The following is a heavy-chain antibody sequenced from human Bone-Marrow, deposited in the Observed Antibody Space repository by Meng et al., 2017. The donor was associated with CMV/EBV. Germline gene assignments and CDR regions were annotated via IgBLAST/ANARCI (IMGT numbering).Heavy chain of an antibody. J-gene: IGHJ5*02. CDR3: ARAPRGGSSKYNWFDP. V-gene: IGHV3-20*04. CDR1: GFTFDDYG. D-gene: IGHD6-25*01. Sequence: GGSLRLSCAASGFTFDDYGMSWVRQAPGKGLEWVSGINWNGGSTGYADSVKGRFTISRDNAENALYLQMNGLRAEDTAVYYCARAPRGGSSKYNWFDPCGQGTLVTVSS. CDR2: INWNGGST.